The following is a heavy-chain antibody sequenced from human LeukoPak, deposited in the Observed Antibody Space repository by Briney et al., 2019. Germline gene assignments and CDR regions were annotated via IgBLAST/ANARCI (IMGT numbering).Heavy chain of an antibody. D-gene: IGHD6-19*01. V-gene: IGHV4-59*01. J-gene: IGHJ6*03. CDR2: IYYSGST. Sequence: PSETLSLTCTVSGGSISSYYWSWIRQPPGKGLEWIGYIYYSGSTNYNPSLKSRVTISVDTSKNQFSLKLSSVTAADTAMYYCARGGDSSGWSYYYYYYMDVWGKGTTVTVSS. CDR3: ARGGDSSGWSYYYYYYMDV. CDR1: GGSISSYY.